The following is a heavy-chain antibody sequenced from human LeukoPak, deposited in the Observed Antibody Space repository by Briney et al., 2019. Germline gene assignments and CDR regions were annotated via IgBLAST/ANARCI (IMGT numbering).Heavy chain of an antibody. CDR2: IYHSGST. Sequence: PSETLSLTCAVSGYSISGGYYWGWIRQPPGKGLEWIGSIYHSGSTYYNPSLKSRVTISVDTSKNQFSLKLSSVTAADTAVYYCARTYSGSSFFDYWGQGTLVTVSS. V-gene: IGHV4-38-2*01. J-gene: IGHJ4*02. CDR3: ARTYSGSSFFDY. D-gene: IGHD6-6*01. CDR1: GYSISGGYY.